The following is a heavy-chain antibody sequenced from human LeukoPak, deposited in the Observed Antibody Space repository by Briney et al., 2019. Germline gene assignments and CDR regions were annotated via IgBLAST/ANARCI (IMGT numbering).Heavy chain of an antibody. V-gene: IGHV4-61*02. CDR1: GGPISSGSYY. CDR3: ARVGSGGAWFDF. CDR2: FYTSGST. D-gene: IGHD6-19*01. Sequence: SDTLSLTCSVSGGPISSGSYYWSWIRQPAGKGLEWIGRFYTSGSTNYNPSLKSRVTISVDKYKNQFSLKLSSVAAADTAVYYCARVGSGGAWFDFWGKGALVSISS. J-gene: IGHJ4*02.